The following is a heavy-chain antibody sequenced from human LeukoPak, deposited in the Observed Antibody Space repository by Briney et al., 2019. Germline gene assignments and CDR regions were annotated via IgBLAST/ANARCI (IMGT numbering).Heavy chain of an antibody. CDR3: ARDRGVRYCSGGSCYSDY. CDR1: GFTVSSNY. J-gene: IGHJ4*02. D-gene: IGHD2-15*01. CDR2: IYSGGST. Sequence: AGGSLRLSCAASGFTVSSNYMSWVRQAPGKGLEWVSVIYSGGSTYYADSVKGRFTISRDNSKNTLYLQMNSLRAEDTAVYYCARDRGVRYCSGGSCYSDYWGQGTLVTVSS. V-gene: IGHV3-66*01.